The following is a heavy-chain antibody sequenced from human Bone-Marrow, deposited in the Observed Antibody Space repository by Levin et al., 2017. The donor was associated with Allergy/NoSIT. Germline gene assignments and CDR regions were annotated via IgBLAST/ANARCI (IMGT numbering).Heavy chain of an antibody. D-gene: IGHD5-24*01. Sequence: SGPTLVKPTQTLTLTCTFSGFSFNKGRMRVSWIRQPPGKALEWLARIDWDDDKFYNASLKTRLTLSKDTSKNQVVLRMTNMDPLDTATYYCARGTGPDGYKFDYWGQGILVTVSS. CDR3: ARGTGPDGYKFDY. CDR1: GFSFNKGRMR. V-gene: IGHV2-70*04. CDR2: IDWDDDK. J-gene: IGHJ4*02.